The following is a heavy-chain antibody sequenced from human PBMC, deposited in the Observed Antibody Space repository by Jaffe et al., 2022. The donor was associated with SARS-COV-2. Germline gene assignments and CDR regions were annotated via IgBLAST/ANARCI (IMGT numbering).Heavy chain of an antibody. CDR1: EFTFSTYW. J-gene: IGHJ6*02. CDR2: IKQDGSEK. CDR3: ARGGSSWFRDYSMDV. D-gene: IGHD6-13*01. V-gene: IGHV3-7*01. Sequence: EALLVESGGGSAQSGGSLRLSCAAPEFTFSTYWMTWVRQAPGKGLEWVANIKQDGSEKYYVDSVKGRFTISRDNAKKSLHLQMNSLRADDTGVYYCARGGSSWFRDYSMDVWGQGTTVTVSS.